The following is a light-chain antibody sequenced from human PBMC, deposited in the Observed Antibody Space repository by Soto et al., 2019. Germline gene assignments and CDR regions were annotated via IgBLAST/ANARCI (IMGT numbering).Light chain of an antibody. CDR3: VQGIHWPLYT. Sequence: DVVMTQSPLSLPVTLGQPASISCRSSQSLVYSDGNTYLNWFQQRPGQSPRRLIYMVSNRDSGVPDRFSGRGSGTDFTLKISRVEAEDVGVYYCVQGIHWPLYTFGQGTKLEIK. CDR1: QSLVYSDGNTY. CDR2: MVS. J-gene: IGKJ2*01. V-gene: IGKV2-30*01.